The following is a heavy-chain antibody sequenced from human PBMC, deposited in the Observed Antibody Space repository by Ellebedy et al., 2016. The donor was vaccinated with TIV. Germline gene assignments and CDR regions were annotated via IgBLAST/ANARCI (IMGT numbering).Heavy chain of an antibody. CDR1: GYSFTSYW. V-gene: IGHV5-51*01. Sequence: GESLKISCKGSGYSFTSYWIGWVRQMPGKGLEWMGIIYPGDSDTRYSPSFQGQVTISADKSISTAYLQWSSLKASDTAMYYCARHVPKPTWLQLKGGARMYYYGMDVWGQGTTVTVSS. J-gene: IGHJ6*02. D-gene: IGHD5-24*01. CDR3: ARHVPKPTWLQLKGGARMYYYGMDV. CDR2: IYPGDSDT.